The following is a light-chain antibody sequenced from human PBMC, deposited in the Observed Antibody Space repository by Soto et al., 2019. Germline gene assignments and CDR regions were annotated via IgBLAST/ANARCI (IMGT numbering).Light chain of an antibody. Sequence: EIVLTQSPGTLSLSPGGRATLSCRASQSVTSSFLAWYQRKPGQAPRLLIYDASSRATGIPDRFSGSGSGTDFTLTISRLEPEDFAVYYCQQYGSSPRTFGQGTKLEIK. CDR3: QQYGSSPRT. CDR2: DAS. J-gene: IGKJ2*01. V-gene: IGKV3-20*01. CDR1: QSVTSSF.